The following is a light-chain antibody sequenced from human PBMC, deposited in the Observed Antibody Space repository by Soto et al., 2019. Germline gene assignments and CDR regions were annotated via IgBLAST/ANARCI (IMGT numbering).Light chain of an antibody. CDR3: AAWDDSLNGV. Sequence: QSVLTQPPSVSGTPGQRVTISCSGSSSNIGSNTVSWYQQLPGTAPKLLIYTNNQRPSGVPDRLSGSKSGTSASLAISGLQSEDEADYYCAAWDDSLNGVFGGGTQLTVL. CDR1: SSNIGSNT. CDR2: TNN. J-gene: IGLJ7*01. V-gene: IGLV1-44*01.